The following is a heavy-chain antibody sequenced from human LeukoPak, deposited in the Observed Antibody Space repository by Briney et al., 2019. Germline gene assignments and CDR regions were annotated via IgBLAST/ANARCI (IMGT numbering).Heavy chain of an antibody. D-gene: IGHD4-11*01. CDR3: AMWAAVDTVRLDP. CDR1: GFTSSGYA. V-gene: IGHV3-23*01. J-gene: IGHJ5*02. CDR2: VRGNAITT. Sequence: GGSLRLSCAAAGFTSSGYAMSWVRQAPGKGLEWVSAVRGNAITTYYADSVMGRFTISRDNSNNTLYLQMNSLRGEDMAAYYCAMWAAVDTVRLDPWGQGTLVTVSS.